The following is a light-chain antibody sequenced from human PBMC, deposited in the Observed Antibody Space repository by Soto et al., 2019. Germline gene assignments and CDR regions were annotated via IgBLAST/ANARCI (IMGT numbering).Light chain of an antibody. J-gene: IGKJ2*01. CDR3: HQYDNWPPGYT. V-gene: IGKV3-15*01. CDR1: QSVSDN. CDR2: GAS. Sequence: EIVLTQSPATLSVSPGERATLSCRASQSVSDNLAWYQQKRGQAPRLLIHGASTRATGIPARFSGSGSGTEFTLTISNLQSEDFAVYYCHQYDNWPPGYTFGQGTKLEI.